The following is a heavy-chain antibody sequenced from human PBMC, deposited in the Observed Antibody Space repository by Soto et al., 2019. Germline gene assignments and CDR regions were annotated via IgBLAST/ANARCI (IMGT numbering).Heavy chain of an antibody. Sequence: GASVKVSCKASGYIFTDYDVNWVRQAPGQGLEWMGWINPNSGGTKYAQKFQGRVTMTTDTSISTAYMELSRLRSDDTAVYYCARPHCGTNSCHNWFDPWGQGTLVTVSS. CDR2: INPNSGGT. CDR1: GYIFTDYD. D-gene: IGHD2-2*01. V-gene: IGHV1-2*02. J-gene: IGHJ5*02. CDR3: ARPHCGTNSCHNWFDP.